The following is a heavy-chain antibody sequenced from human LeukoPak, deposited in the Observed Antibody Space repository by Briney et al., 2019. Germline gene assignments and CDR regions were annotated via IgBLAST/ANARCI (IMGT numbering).Heavy chain of an antibody. J-gene: IGHJ3*02. Sequence: GGSLRLSCAASVFTLRRYILNWVPHAPGKGRECVSSLGSSNNKIYYADSARRRFTLSRDRPRNSLYIQMKTHSAESTAVYFCARDPSSSYCSNGAFYIWGQRKTVTVSS. CDR1: VFTLRRYI. CDR3: ARDPSSSYCSNGAFYI. V-gene: IGHV3-21*03. CDR2: LGSSNNKI. D-gene: IGHD3-22*01.